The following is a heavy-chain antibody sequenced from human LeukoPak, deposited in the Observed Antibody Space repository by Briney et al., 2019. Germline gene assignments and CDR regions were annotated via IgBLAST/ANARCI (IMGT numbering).Heavy chain of an antibody. D-gene: IGHD6-19*01. CDR3: ARVWYSSGWYGHYFDY. V-gene: IGHV4-59*01. CDR1: GGSISSYY. CDR2: IYYSGST. J-gene: IGHJ4*02. Sequence: SETLSLTCTVSGGSISSYYWSWIRQPPGKGLEWIGYIYYSGSTNYNPSLKSRVTISVDTSKNQFSLKLSSVTAADTAVHYCARVWYSSGWYGHYFDYWGQGTLVTVSS.